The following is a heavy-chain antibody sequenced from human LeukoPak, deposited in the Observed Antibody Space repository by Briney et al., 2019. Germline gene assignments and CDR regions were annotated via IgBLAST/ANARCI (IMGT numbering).Heavy chain of an antibody. V-gene: IGHV3-33*01. D-gene: IGHD3-16*01. CDR1: GFSFSTYG. CDR2: IWNAGTNT. Sequence: GSLRLSCAASGFSFSTYGMHWVRQAPGKGLEWVALIWNAGTNTYYADSVKGRFTISRDNSKNTLYLQMNSLRAEDTAVYYCAGDTPPGGDYYFDYWGQGTLVIVSS. J-gene: IGHJ4*02. CDR3: AGDTPPGGDYYFDY.